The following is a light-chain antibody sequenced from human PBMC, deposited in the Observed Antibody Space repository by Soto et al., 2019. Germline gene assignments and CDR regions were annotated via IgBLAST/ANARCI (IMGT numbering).Light chain of an antibody. CDR1: QSVRSY. Sequence: EIVLTQSPAILSLSPGERATLSCRASQSVRSYLAWYQQKPGQAPRLLIYDASNRATGIPARFSGSGSGTDFTLTISSLEPEDFALYYCQQRSNWPPWTFGQGTKVEIK. CDR2: DAS. V-gene: IGKV3-11*01. J-gene: IGKJ1*01. CDR3: QQRSNWPPWT.